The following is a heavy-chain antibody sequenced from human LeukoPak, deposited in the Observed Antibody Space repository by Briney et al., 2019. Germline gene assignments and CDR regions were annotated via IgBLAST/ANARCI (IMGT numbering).Heavy chain of an antibody. D-gene: IGHD3-10*01. CDR3: ARTKPYYSGSGSYYLDY. CDR2: TDYSGST. Sequence: SETLSLTCTVSGGSISSGDYYWSRIRQPPGKGLEWIGYTDYSGSTYYNPSLKSRLTTSVDTSKNQFSLKLRSVTVADTAVYYCARTKPYYSGSGSYYLDYWGQGTLVTVSS. J-gene: IGHJ4*02. V-gene: IGHV4-30-4*01. CDR1: GGSISSGDYY.